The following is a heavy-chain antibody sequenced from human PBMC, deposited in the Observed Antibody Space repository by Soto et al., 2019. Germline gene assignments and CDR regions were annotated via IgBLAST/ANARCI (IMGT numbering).Heavy chain of an antibody. V-gene: IGHV3-7*02. CDR2: IKEDGSER. J-gene: IGHJ4*02. D-gene: IGHD3-10*01. Sequence: EVQLVESGGGLVQPGGSLRLSCAASGFTFSSYWMSWVRQAPGKGLEWVANIKEDGSERYYVDSVKGRFTISRDNAKNSLYLQMNSLRAEDTAGYYWASATGADKEDYWGQGTLVTVSS. CDR1: GFTFSSYW. CDR3: ASATGADKEDY.